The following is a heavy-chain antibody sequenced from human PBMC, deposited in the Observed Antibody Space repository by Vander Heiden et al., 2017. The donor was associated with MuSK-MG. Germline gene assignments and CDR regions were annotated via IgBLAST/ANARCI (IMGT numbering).Heavy chain of an antibody. CDR2: IYHSGRT. CDR1: GYSISSGYY. D-gene: IGHD3-22*01. Sequence: QVQLQESGPGLVKPSETLSLTCAVSGYSISSGYYWGWIRQPPGRGLEWIGSIYHSGRTYYSPSLKSRVTTSVDTSKNHFSLKLSSVTAADTAVYYRARHCDRGGYFLFFDYWGQGSLVTVSS. CDR3: ARHCDRGGYFLFFDY. V-gene: IGHV4-38-2*01. J-gene: IGHJ4*02.